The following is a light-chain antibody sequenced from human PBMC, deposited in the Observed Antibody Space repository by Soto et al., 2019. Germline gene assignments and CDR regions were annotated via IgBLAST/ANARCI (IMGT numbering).Light chain of an antibody. CDR2: GNI. Sequence: QSVLTQPPSVSGAPGQRVTISCTGSSSNIGAGYDVHWYQQLPETAPKLLIYGNINRPSGVPDRVSGSKSGTSASLAITGLEAEDEADYFCQSYDSSLSGAYVVFGGGTQLTVL. CDR1: SSNIGAGYD. V-gene: IGLV1-40*01. J-gene: IGLJ2*01. CDR3: QSYDSSLSGAYVV.